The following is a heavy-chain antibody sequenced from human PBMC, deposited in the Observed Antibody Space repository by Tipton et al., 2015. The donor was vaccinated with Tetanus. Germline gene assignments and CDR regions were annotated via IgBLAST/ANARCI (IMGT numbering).Heavy chain of an antibody. CDR3: AKEALGVLNL. CDR2: ITTGGGST. V-gene: IGHV3-23*01. CDR1: EFTSSISS. D-gene: IGHD3-16*01. Sequence: SLRLSCAASEFTSSISSMSWVRQAPGKGLEWLSAITTGGGSTYYADSVKGRFTISRDNSKNTLSLQLNNLRADDTAIYYCAKEALGVLNLWGKGTTVIVSS. J-gene: IGHJ6*04.